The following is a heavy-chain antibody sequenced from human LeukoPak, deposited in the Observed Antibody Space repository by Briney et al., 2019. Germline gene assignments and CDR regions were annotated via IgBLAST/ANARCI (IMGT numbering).Heavy chain of an antibody. D-gene: IGHD2-15*01. Sequence: GGSLRLSCAASGFTFSRYWMSWVRQVPRKGLEWVANIKQDGSEKYYVGSVKGRFTISRDNAKSSLYLQMNSLRAEDTAVYYCAKVSGYSGSGYVDIWGQGTMVTVSS. J-gene: IGHJ3*02. V-gene: IGHV3-7*03. CDR3: AKVSGYSGSGYVDI. CDR1: GFTFSRYW. CDR2: IKQDGSEK.